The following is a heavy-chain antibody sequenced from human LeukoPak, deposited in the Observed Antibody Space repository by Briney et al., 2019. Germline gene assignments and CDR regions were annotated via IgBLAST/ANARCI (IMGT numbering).Heavy chain of an antibody. J-gene: IGHJ4*02. Sequence: GGSLRLSCAASGFTFSSYSMNWVRRAPGKGLEWVSSISSSSSSYIYYADSVKGRFTISRDNAKNSLYLQMNSLRAEDTAVYYCARVGVRWGTVPNDYWGQGTLVTVSS. D-gene: IGHD4-23*01. CDR3: ARVGVRWGTVPNDY. CDR2: ISSSSSSYI. V-gene: IGHV3-21*01. CDR1: GFTFSSYS.